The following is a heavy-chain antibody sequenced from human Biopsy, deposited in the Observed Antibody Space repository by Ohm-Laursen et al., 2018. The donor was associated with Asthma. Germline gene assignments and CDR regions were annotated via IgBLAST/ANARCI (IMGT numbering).Heavy chain of an antibody. CDR3: ARTFHFWSPYHAEHYQL. J-gene: IGHJ1*01. CDR1: GFTFGDYW. D-gene: IGHD3-3*02. CDR2: IKHDGTEK. V-gene: IGHV3-7*01. Sequence: PRLSCSASGFTFGDYWMSWVRQVPGKGLEWVANIKHDGTEKNHVDSLKGRFTISRDNAKNSLYLQMNSLRAEDTAVYYCARTFHFWSPYHAEHYQLWGQGTLVTVPS.